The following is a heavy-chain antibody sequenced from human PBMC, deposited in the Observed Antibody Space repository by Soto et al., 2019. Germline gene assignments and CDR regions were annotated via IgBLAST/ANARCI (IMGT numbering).Heavy chain of an antibody. Sequence: SETLSLTCAVYGGSFSGYYWSWIRQPPGKGLEWIGEINHSGSTNYNPSLKSRVTISVDTSKNQFSLKLSSVTAADTAVYYCAGTLRFLEWLPIMHYGMDVWGQGTTVTVSS. V-gene: IGHV4-34*01. D-gene: IGHD3-3*01. J-gene: IGHJ6*02. CDR2: INHSGST. CDR3: AGTLRFLEWLPIMHYGMDV. CDR1: GGSFSGYY.